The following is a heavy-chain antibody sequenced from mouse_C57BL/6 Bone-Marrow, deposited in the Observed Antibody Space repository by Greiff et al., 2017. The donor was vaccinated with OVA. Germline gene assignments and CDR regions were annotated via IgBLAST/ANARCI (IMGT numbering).Heavy chain of an antibody. D-gene: IGHD1-1*01. Sequence: VKLLESGPELVKPGASVKISCKASGYAFSSSWMNWVKQRPGKGLEWIGRIYPGDGDTNYNGKFKGKATLTADKSYSTAYMQLSSLTSEDSAVYCCARLGGAYYGSSYDYFDYWGQGTTLTVSS. CDR3: ARLGGAYYGSSYDYFDY. J-gene: IGHJ2*01. V-gene: IGHV1-82*01. CDR2: IYPGDGDT. CDR1: GYAFSSSW.